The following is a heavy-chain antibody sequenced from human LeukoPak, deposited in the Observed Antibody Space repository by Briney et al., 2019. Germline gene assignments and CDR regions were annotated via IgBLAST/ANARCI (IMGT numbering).Heavy chain of an antibody. D-gene: IGHD3-10*01. CDR1: GYIFSDYC. CDR2: INPNSGDT. CDR3: ARPAYYYGAGSWPY. J-gene: IGHJ4*02. V-gene: IGHV1-2*02. Sequence: ASVKVSCKASGYIFSDYCIHWVRQAPGQGLEWMGWINPNSGDTNYAQRFQGRVTMTRDTPINTAYMELSRLTSDDTAVYYCARPAYYYGAGSWPYWGQGSLVTVSS.